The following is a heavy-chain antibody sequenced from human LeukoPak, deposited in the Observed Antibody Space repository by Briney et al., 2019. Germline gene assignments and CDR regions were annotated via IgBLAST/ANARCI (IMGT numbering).Heavy chain of an antibody. CDR2: ISCSGST. CDR3: ARHWSSSGWLIDY. J-gene: IGHJ4*02. D-gene: IGHD6-19*01. CDR1: GGSISIDY. Sequence: SSETLSLTCTVSGGSISIDYWSWIRQPPGKGLEWIGYISCSGSTNYNPSLKSRVTILKDTSKNQFSLKVSSVTAADTAVYYCARHWSSSGWLIDYWGQGTLVTISS. V-gene: IGHV4-59*08.